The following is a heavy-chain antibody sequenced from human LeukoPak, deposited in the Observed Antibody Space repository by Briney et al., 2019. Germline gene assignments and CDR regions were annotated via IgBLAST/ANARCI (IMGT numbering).Heavy chain of an antibody. Sequence: ASVKLSCKASGYTFTGYYMHWGRQAPGQGLEWMGWINPNSGGTNYAQKFQGRVTMTRDTSISTAYLELSRLRAEDTAVYYCAEPGITMIGGVWGKGTTVTISS. D-gene: IGHD3-10*02. CDR1: GYTFTGYY. CDR2: INPNSGGT. CDR3: AEPGITMIGGV. V-gene: IGHV1-2*02. J-gene: IGHJ6*04.